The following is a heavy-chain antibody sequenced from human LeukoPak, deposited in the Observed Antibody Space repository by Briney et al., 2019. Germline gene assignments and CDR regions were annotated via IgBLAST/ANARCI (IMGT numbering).Heavy chain of an antibody. J-gene: IGHJ4*02. Sequence: ASVKVSCKASGYTFTSYGISWVRQAPGQGLEWMGWISAYNGNTNYAQKLQGRVTMTTDTSTSTAYMGLRSLRSEDMAVYYCARVPPYCGGDCEYDYWGQGTLVTVSS. D-gene: IGHD2-21*02. V-gene: IGHV1-18*03. CDR3: ARVPPYCGGDCEYDY. CDR2: ISAYNGNT. CDR1: GYTFTSYG.